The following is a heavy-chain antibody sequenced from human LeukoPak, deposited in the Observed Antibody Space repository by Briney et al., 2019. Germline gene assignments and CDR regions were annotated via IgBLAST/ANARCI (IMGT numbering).Heavy chain of an antibody. CDR1: GYPFSTYS. Sequence: ASVKVSCKAAGYPFSTYSMHWVRQAPGHRLEWMGWINGGNGNTYYSQRFQGRVTISRDAAASTAYMGLSSLTSEDTAVYYCARGSTLIRGVPYNLFDFWGPGTLVSVSS. J-gene: IGHJ4*02. CDR2: INGGNGNT. CDR3: ARGSTLIRGVPYNLFDF. V-gene: IGHV1-3*01. D-gene: IGHD3-10*01.